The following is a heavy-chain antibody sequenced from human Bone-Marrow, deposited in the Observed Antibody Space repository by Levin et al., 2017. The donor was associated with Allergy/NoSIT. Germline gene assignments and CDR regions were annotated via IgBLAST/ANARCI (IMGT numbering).Heavy chain of an antibody. V-gene: IGHV3-74*01. D-gene: IGHD3-16*01. CDR2: ISSDGSSA. J-gene: IGHJ4*02. CDR1: AFTFSSDR. Sequence: GGSLRLSCAASAFTFSSDRMHWVRQAPGKGLVWVARISSDGSSATYADSVKGRFTISRDNARNTLYLQMNSRRPEDTAGYLCAGDTRALGDYWGQGTLVTVSS. CDR3: AGDTRALGDY.